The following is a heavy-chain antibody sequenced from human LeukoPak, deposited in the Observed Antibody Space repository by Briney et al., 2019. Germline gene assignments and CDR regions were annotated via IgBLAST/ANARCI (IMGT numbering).Heavy chain of an antibody. V-gene: IGHV3-21*06. CDR2: ISSTSSYI. Sequence: AGGSLRLSCAASGFTFSSHSLDWVRQAPGKGLEWVSPISSTSSYIYYADSVKGRFTISRDNARNSLYLQMNSLRAEDTAVYYCARVGDYSDYAPDYSGQGTLVTVSS. J-gene: IGHJ4*03. CDR1: GFTFSSHS. CDR3: ARVGDYSDYAPDY. D-gene: IGHD4-11*01.